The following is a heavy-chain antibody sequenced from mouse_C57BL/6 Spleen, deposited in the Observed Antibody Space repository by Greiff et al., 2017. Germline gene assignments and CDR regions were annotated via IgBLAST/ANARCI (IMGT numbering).Heavy chain of an antibody. J-gene: IGHJ3*01. D-gene: IGHD1-1*01. CDR2: IYPRSGNT. Sequence: QVQLQQSGAELARPGASVKLSCKASGYTFTSYGISWVKQRTGQGLEWIGEIYPRSGNTYYNEKFKGKATLTADKSSSTAYMELRSLTSEDSAVYFCASADQASYGSSSWFAYWGQGTLVTVSA. CDR1: GYTFTSYG. V-gene: IGHV1-81*01. CDR3: ASADQASYGSSSWFAY.